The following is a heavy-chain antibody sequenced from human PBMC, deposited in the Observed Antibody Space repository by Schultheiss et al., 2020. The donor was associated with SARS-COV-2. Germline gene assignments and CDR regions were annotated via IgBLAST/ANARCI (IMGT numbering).Heavy chain of an antibody. D-gene: IGHD3-10*01. Sequence: GGSLRLSCAASGFTFSSYAMSWVRQAPGKGLEWVSYISSSGSTIYYADSVKGRFTISRDNAKNSLYLQMNSLRAEDTAVYYCARGSLWFGELSLDPWGQGTLVTVSS. CDR3: ARGSLWFGELSLDP. J-gene: IGHJ5*02. CDR1: GFTFSSYA. V-gene: IGHV3-48*04. CDR2: ISSSGSTI.